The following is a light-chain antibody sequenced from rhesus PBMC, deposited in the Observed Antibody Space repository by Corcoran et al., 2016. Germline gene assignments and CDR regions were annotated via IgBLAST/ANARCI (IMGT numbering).Light chain of an antibody. J-gene: IGLJ1*01. Sequence: QSVLNPPPSASGVARKSVTLSCSGSSSNIGSNSVSWYQQFPGTAPKLLIYSNDQRASGASDRFPGSKSGTSASLAISGLQTEDEADYYCASWDTTLGGYIFGIGTRLTVL. V-gene: IGLV1-60*01. CDR2: SND. CDR3: ASWDTTLGGYI. CDR1: SSNIGSNS.